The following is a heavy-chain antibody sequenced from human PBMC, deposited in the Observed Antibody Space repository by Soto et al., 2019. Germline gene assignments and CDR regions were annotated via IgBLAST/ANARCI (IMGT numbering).Heavy chain of an antibody. J-gene: IGHJ5*02. CDR3: ARTTHYYGSGMNWFDP. V-gene: IGHV1-69*13. Sequence: SVKVACKASVCTFSSYAISCVRLAPGQGLEWMGGIIPIFGTANYAQKFQGRVTITADESTSTAYMELSSLRSEDTAVYYCARTTHYYGSGMNWFDPWGQGTLVTVSS. D-gene: IGHD3-10*01. CDR1: VCTFSSYA. CDR2: IIPIFGTA.